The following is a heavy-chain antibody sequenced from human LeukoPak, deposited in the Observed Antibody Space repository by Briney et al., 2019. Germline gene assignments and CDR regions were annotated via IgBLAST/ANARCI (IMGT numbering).Heavy chain of an antibody. D-gene: IGHD5-18*01. V-gene: IGHV1-2*02. J-gene: IGHJ4*02. Sequence: ASVKVSCKASGYTFTGYYMHWVRQAPGQGLEWMGWINPKSGGTNYAQKFQGRVTMTRDTSISTAYMELSRPGSDDTAVYYCARAPTMDTATGIDYWGQGTLVTVSS. CDR1: GYTFTGYY. CDR3: ARAPTMDTATGIDY. CDR2: INPKSGGT.